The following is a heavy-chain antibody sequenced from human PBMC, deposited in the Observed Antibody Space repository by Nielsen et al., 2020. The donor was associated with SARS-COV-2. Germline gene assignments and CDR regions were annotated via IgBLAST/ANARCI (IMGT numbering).Heavy chain of an antibody. Sequence: SETLSLTCTVSGGSINSYYWSWIRQPPGKGLEWIGYIYYSGSTYYNPSLKSRVTISVDTSKNQFSLKLSSVTAADTAVYYCARESYGDYVPNNWFDPWGQGTLVTVSS. J-gene: IGHJ5*02. CDR1: GGSINSYY. D-gene: IGHD4-17*01. CDR2: IYYSGST. CDR3: ARESYGDYVPNNWFDP. V-gene: IGHV4-59*12.